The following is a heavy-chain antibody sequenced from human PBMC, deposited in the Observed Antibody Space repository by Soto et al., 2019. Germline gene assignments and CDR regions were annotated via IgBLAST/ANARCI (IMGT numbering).Heavy chain of an antibody. CDR3: AGLDYYYYYGMDV. V-gene: IGHV3-11*05. J-gene: IGHJ6*02. CDR1: GFTFSDYY. Sequence: QVQLVESGGGLVKPGGSLRLSCAASGFTFSDYYMSWIRQAPGKGLEWVSYISSSSSYTNYADSVKGRFTISRDNAKNSLYLQMNSLRAEDTAVYYCAGLDYYYYYGMDVWGQGTTVTVSS. CDR2: ISSSSSYT.